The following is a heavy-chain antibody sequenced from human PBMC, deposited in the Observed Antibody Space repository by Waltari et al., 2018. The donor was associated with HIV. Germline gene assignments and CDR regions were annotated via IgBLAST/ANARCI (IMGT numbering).Heavy chain of an antibody. Sequence: QVQLQESGPGLVKPSETLSLTCTVSGGPISSYYWSWIRQPAGKGLEWIGRIYTSGSTNYNPSLKSRVTMSVDTSKNQFSLKLSSVTAADTAVYYCARGGDYYGSGSHHYYYYGMDVWGQGTTVTVSS. CDR3: ARGGDYYGSGSHHYYYYGMDV. CDR1: GGPISSYY. D-gene: IGHD3-10*01. CDR2: IYTSGST. J-gene: IGHJ6*02. V-gene: IGHV4-4*07.